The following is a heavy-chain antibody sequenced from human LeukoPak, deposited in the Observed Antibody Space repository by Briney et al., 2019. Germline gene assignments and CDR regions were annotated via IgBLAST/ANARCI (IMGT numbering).Heavy chain of an antibody. CDR2: IRYDGSNK. Sequence: GGSLRLSCAASGFTFSSYGMHWVRQAPGKGLEWVAFIRYDGSNKYYADSVKGRFTISRDNSKNTLYLQMNSLRAEDTAVYYCAKVKWDLRYFDYWGQGALVTVSS. D-gene: IGHD1-26*01. J-gene: IGHJ4*02. CDR1: GFTFSSYG. V-gene: IGHV3-30*02. CDR3: AKVKWDLRYFDY.